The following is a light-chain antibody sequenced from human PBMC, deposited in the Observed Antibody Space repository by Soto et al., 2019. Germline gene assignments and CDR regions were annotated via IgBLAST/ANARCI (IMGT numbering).Light chain of an antibody. CDR3: QQYGSSPWT. CDR2: GAS. J-gene: IGKJ1*01. CDR1: QSVRNNY. Sequence: EVVLTQSPGSLSLSTGERATLSCRASQSVRNNYVAWYQQKPAQAPRLLIYGASSRATGIPDRFTGSGSGTDFTLTISRLEPEDFAVYYCQQYGSSPWTFGQGTEADI. V-gene: IGKV3-20*01.